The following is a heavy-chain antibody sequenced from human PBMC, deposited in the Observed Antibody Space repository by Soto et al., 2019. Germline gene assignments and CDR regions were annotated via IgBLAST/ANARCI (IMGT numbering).Heavy chain of an antibody. Sequence: PSETLSLTCAVYGGSFSGYYWSWIRQPPGKGLEWIGEINHSRSTNYTPALKSRVTISVDTSKNQFSLKLNSVTAADTAVYYCAREQWLYGMDAWGQGTTVTVSS. D-gene: IGHD6-19*01. V-gene: IGHV4-34*01. CDR1: GGSFSGYY. CDR3: AREQWLYGMDA. J-gene: IGHJ6*02. CDR2: INHSRST.